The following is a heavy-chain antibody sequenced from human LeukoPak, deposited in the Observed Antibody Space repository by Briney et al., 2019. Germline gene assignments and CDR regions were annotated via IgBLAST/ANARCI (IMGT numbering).Heavy chain of an antibody. CDR1: GESIKSTSNY. V-gene: IGHV4-39*01. CDR3: VRRVAGTFYFDK. J-gene: IGHJ4*02. Sequence: SETLSLTCSVSGESIKSTSNYWAWVRHPPGKGLEWIGHIYYSTNTYYNSSLKSRVTISADTSKNQVSLSLRSVTAADTALYFCVRRVAGTFYFDKWGEGSLVSVSS. D-gene: IGHD6-19*01. CDR2: IYYSTNT.